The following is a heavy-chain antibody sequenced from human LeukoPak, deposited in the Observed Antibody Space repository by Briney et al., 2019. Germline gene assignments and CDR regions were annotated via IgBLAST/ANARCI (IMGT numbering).Heavy chain of an antibody. V-gene: IGHV1-69*13. J-gene: IGHJ4*02. CDR1: GGTFSSYA. Sequence: SGEVSCKVSGGTFSSYAISWVRQAPGQGLEWMGGIIPIFGTANYAQKFQGRVTITADESTSTAYMELSSLRSEDTAVYYCARISDGYNYVTTQLDYWGQGTLVTVSS. CDR2: IIPIFGTA. CDR3: ARISDGYNYVTTQLDY. D-gene: IGHD5-24*01.